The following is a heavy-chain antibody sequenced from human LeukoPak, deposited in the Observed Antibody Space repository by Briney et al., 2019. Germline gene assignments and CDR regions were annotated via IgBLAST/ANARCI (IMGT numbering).Heavy chain of an antibody. CDR3: ARDLYSSSWYRDYYYYGMDL. CDR1: GFSFSSYS. Sequence: GGSLRLSCAASGFSFSSYSMNWVRQAPGKGLEWVSSISSSSSYIYYADSVKGRFTISRDNAKNSLYLQMNSLRAEDTAVYYCARDLYSSSWYRDYYYYGMDLWGQGTTVTVSS. J-gene: IGHJ6*02. V-gene: IGHV3-21*01. D-gene: IGHD6-13*01. CDR2: ISSSSSYI.